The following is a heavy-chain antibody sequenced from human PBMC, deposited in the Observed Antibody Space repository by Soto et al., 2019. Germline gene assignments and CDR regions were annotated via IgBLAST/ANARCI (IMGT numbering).Heavy chain of an antibody. V-gene: IGHV3-23*01. D-gene: IGHD3-10*01. CDR3: ARRVIGSSRAFDI. Sequence: VQLLESGGGLAQPGGSLRLSCAASGFAFSSPPMSWVRQAPEKGLERGAGISDGGDLTYNADSVRGRFTISRDNSRNTLYLQMNSLRAEDTAVYYCARRVIGSSRAFDIWGQGTMVTVSS. CDR1: GFAFSSPP. CDR2: ISDGGDLT. J-gene: IGHJ3*02.